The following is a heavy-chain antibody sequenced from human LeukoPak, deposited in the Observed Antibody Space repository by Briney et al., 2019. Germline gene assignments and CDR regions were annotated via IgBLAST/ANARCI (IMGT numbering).Heavy chain of an antibody. D-gene: IGHD3-10*01. J-gene: IGHJ4*02. V-gene: IGHV3-64D*06. CDR2: ITHDGAYT. Sequence: GGSLRLSCSASGFTFSTYAMHWVRQAPGKGLEYVSAITHDGAYTHYADSVKGRFTISRDDSKNTLFLQMSSLKPEDTAVYYCLKDGEGGWFFDYWGQGTLVTVSS. CDR3: LKDGEGGWFFDY. CDR1: GFTFSTYA.